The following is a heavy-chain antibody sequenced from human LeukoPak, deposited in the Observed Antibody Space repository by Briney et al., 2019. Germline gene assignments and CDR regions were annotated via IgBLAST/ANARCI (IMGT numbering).Heavy chain of an antibody. Sequence: GRSLRLSCAASGFTFSSYAMHWVSQAPGKGLEWVAVIRYDGSNKYYADSVKGRFAISRDNSKNTLYLQMNSLRVEDSAIYYCARGYYGSGSYYMGNYWGQGTLVTVSS. CDR1: GFTFSSYA. CDR3: ARGYYGSGSYYMGNY. J-gene: IGHJ4*02. CDR2: IRYDGSNK. D-gene: IGHD3-10*01. V-gene: IGHV3-33*01.